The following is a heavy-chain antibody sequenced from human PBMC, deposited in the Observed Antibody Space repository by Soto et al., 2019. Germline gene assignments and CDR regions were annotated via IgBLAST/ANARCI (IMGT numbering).Heavy chain of an antibody. CDR3: TRSLPGRRFYFDL. CDR2: ISYPGNT. CDR1: GGSISSVSYY. V-gene: IGHV4-61*01. Sequence: SETLSLTCTVSGGSISSVSYYWVWIRQPPGKGLEWIAYISYPGNTNYNPSLKSRLNILLDTSKTQFSLNLTSVTAADTAVYYCTRSLPGRRFYFDLRGQGILVTVSS. J-gene: IGHJ4*02.